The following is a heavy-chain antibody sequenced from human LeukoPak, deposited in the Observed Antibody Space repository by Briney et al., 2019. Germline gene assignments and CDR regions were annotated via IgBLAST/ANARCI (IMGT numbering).Heavy chain of an antibody. CDR3: VTNILVRDIINWFDP. V-gene: IGHV1-2*02. CDR2: INPNSGGT. Sequence: ASVKVSCKASGYTFTGYYMHWVRQAPGQGLEWMGWINPNSGGTNYAQKFQGRVTMTRDTSISTAYMELSSLKYDDTAVHYCVTNILVRDIINWFDPWGQGTLVTVSS. CDR1: GYTFTGYY. J-gene: IGHJ5*02. D-gene: IGHD3-10*01.